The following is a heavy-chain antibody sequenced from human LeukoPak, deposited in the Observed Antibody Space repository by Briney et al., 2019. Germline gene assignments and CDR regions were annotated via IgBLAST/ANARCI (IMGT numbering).Heavy chain of an antibody. CDR2: IKQDGSEK. J-gene: IGHJ6*03. V-gene: IGHV3-7*01. D-gene: IGHD5-24*01. CDR3: ARELYTRDGYNSYMDV. CDR1: GFTFNNYW. Sequence: GGSLRLSCAASGFTFNNYWMSWVRQAPGKGLEWVANIKQDGSEKYYVDSVKGRFTISRDNAKNTLYLQMNSLKAEDTAVYYCARELYTRDGYNSYMDVWGRGTTVTVSS.